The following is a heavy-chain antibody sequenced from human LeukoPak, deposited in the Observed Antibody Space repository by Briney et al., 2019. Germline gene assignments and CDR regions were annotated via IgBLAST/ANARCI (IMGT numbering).Heavy chain of an antibody. CDR1: GGSISSYY. Sequence: TSETLSLTCTVSGGSISSYYWSWIRQPPGKGLEWIGYIYYSGSTNYNPSLKSRVTISVDTSKNQFSLKLSSVTAADTAVYYCARDRGVEGASDYWGQGTLVTVSS. D-gene: IGHD1-26*01. CDR2: IYYSGST. V-gene: IGHV4-59*01. CDR3: ARDRGVEGASDY. J-gene: IGHJ4*02.